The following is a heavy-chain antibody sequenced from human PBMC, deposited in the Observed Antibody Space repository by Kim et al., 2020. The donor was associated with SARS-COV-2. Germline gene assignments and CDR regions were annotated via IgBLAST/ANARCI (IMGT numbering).Heavy chain of an antibody. CDR1: GGSISSSSYY. CDR2: IYYSGST. V-gene: IGHV4-39*01. J-gene: IGHJ3*02. D-gene: IGHD1-26*01. Sequence: SETLSLTCTVSGGSISSSSYYWGWIRQPPGKGLEWIGSIYYSGSTYYNPSLKSRVTISVDTSKNQFSLKLSSVTAADTAVYYCARQVVGATTFAGSWDAFDIWGQGTMVTVSS. CDR3: ARQVVGATTFAGSWDAFDI.